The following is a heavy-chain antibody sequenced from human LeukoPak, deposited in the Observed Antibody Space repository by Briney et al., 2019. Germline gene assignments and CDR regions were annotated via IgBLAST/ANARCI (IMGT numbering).Heavy chain of an antibody. D-gene: IGHD3-10*01. Sequence: PGGSLRLSCAASGFTGSSNDMNWVRPAPGKGLEWVSLIYSGGSTYYADSVKGRFIISRDNSKNTLYLQMNSLRAEDTAVYYCATNLGVLWFGGFDYWGQGTLVTVPS. V-gene: IGHV3-53*01. CDR3: ATNLGVLWFGGFDY. J-gene: IGHJ4*02. CDR2: IYSGGST. CDR1: GFTGSSND.